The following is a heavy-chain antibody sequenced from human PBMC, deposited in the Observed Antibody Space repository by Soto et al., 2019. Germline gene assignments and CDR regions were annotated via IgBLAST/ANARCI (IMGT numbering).Heavy chain of an antibody. CDR2: INPNSGGT. CDR1: GYTFTGYY. J-gene: IGHJ6*02. D-gene: IGHD2-15*01. Sequence: RASMKVSCKASGYTFTGYYMHWVRQAPGQGLEWMGWINPNSGGTNYAQKFQGRVTMTRDTSISTAYMELSRLRSDDTAVYYCARDSGHCSGGSCYYGMDVWGQGTTVTVSS. V-gene: IGHV1-2*02. CDR3: ARDSGHCSGGSCYYGMDV.